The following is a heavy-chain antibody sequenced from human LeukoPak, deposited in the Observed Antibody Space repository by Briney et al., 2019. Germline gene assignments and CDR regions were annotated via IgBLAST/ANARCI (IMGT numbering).Heavy chain of an antibody. Sequence: ASVKVSCKASGYTFSSYSINWVRQAPREGLEWMGWISTYNGNTNYAQKLQDRATMTTDTSTSTAYMELRSLRSEDTAVYYCARDYSGYDYWGQGTLVTVSS. J-gene: IGHJ4*02. CDR3: ARDYSGYDY. CDR1: GYTFSSYS. V-gene: IGHV1-18*01. CDR2: ISTYNGNT. D-gene: IGHD5-12*01.